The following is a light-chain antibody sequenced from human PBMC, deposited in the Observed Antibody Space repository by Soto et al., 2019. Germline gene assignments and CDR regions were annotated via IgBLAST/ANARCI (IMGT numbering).Light chain of an antibody. CDR3: QQYETFSGK. J-gene: IGKJ1*01. Sequence: IQITQSPSILSASVGDRVTITCRASQSIGSWVAWYQQKPGRAPNLLIHKASHLESGVPSRFSGSGSGTEFTLTISSLQPDDFATYYCQQYETFSGKFGPGTKVDIK. CDR2: KAS. V-gene: IGKV1-5*03. CDR1: QSIGSW.